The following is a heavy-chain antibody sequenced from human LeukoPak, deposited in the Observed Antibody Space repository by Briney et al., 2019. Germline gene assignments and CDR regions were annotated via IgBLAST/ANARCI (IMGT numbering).Heavy chain of an antibody. CDR2: FDPEDDEA. Sequence: ASVKVSCKVSGYSLSELSIHWVRQAPGKGLEWMGGFDPEDDEAIYAQSLQGRVTMTTDTSTSTAYMELRSLRSDDTAVYYCARDTTIQLWPNDAFDIWGQGTMVTVSS. CDR1: GYSLSELS. CDR3: ARDTTIQLWPNDAFDI. V-gene: IGHV1-24*01. J-gene: IGHJ3*02. D-gene: IGHD5-18*01.